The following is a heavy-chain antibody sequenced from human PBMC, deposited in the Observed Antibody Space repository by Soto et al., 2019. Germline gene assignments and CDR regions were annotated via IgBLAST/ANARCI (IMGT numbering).Heavy chain of an antibody. CDR3: AREGGVDFWGHYYGMDV. V-gene: IGHV1-69*08. D-gene: IGHD3-16*01. J-gene: IGHJ6*02. CDR1: GGTFSSYT. CDR2: IIPILGIA. Sequence: QVQLVQSGAEVKKPGSSVKVSCKASGGTFSSYTISWVRQAPGQGLEWMGRIIPILGIANYAQKFQGRVTITADKSTSTAYRELSSLRSEDTAVYYCAREGGVDFWGHYYGMDVWGQGTTVTVSS.